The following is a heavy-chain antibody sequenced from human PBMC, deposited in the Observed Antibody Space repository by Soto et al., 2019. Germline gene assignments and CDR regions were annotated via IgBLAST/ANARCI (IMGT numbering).Heavy chain of an antibody. D-gene: IGHD3-16*01. CDR3: TTDSLMKLVRHDI. CDR2: IKSKSDGGTT. CDR1: GFTFSDAW. V-gene: IGHV3-15*07. J-gene: IGHJ4*01. Sequence: PGGSLRLSCAASGFTFSDAWINWVRQAPGKGLEWVGRIKSKSDGGTTDFAAPVKGRFAISRDDSRDLAFMEMNSLTTEDTALYYCTTDSLMKLVRHDIWGLGTLVTVSS.